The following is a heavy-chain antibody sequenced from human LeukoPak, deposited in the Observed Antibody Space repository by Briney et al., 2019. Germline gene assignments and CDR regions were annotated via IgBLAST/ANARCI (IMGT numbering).Heavy chain of an antibody. Sequence: PSETLSLTCTVSGGSISSSSYYWGCIRQRPGKGLEWIVSIYYSGSTYYNPSFKSRVTISVDISKNQFSLKLSSVTAADTAVYYCASSLYYYDSNGYSLDYWGQGTLVTVSS. D-gene: IGHD3-22*01. CDR2: IYYSGST. J-gene: IGHJ4*02. V-gene: IGHV4-39*01. CDR1: GGSISSSSYY. CDR3: ASSLYYYDSNGYSLDY.